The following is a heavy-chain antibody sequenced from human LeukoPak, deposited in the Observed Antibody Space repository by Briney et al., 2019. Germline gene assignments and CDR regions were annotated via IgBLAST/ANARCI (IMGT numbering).Heavy chain of an antibody. Sequence: PGGSLRLSCAASGFTFSSYSMNWVRQAPGKGLEWVSSISSSSSYIYYADSVKGRFTISRDNAKDSLYLQMNSLRAQDTAVYYCARRPPTVTNIDYWGQGTLVTVSS. CDR2: ISSSSSYI. D-gene: IGHD4-11*01. CDR3: ARRPPTVTNIDY. J-gene: IGHJ4*02. CDR1: GFTFSSYS. V-gene: IGHV3-21*01.